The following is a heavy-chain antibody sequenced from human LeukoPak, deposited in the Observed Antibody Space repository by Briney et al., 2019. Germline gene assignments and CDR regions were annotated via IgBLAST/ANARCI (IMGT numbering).Heavy chain of an antibody. D-gene: IGHD1-26*01. J-gene: IGHJ4*02. V-gene: IGHV4-59*01. CDR1: GGSISSYY. CDR3: ARAVSGSYFIY. Sequence: SETLSLTCTVSGGSISSYYWSWTRQPPGKVLEWIGYIYYSGSTNYNPSLKSRVTISVDTSKNQFSLKLSSVTAADTAVYYCARAVSGSYFIYWGQGTLVTVSS. CDR2: IYYSGST.